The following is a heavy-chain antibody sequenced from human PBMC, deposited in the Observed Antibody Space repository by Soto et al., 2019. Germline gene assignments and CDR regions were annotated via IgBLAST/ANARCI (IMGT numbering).Heavy chain of an antibody. J-gene: IGHJ4*02. CDR3: AREDSSDVFDY. CDR2: ISSSGGTI. Sequence: HPWGSLRLSCAASGFTFISYDMNFFRQAPGKGLEWLSYISSSGGTIYYADSPKGRFTVSRDNAKNSLYLQMNSLRAEDTAVYYCAREDSSDVFDYWGQGTLVTVSS. CDR1: GFTFISYD. V-gene: IGHV3-48*03. D-gene: IGHD1-26*01.